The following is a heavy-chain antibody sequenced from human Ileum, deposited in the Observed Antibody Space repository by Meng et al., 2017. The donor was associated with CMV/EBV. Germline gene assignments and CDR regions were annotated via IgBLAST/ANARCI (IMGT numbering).Heavy chain of an antibody. V-gene: IGHV4-39*07. Sequence: QLQLQESGPGLVKPSEPLSLTCTVSGGSISSSSYDWGWIRQPPGKRLEWIGSIYYRGTTYYNPSLKSRVTMSIDTSTNQFSLNLRSVTAADTAVYYCVRDKDNNYLLDWFDPWGQGTLVTVSS. CDR3: VRDKDNNYLLDWFDP. CDR1: GGSISSSSYD. D-gene: IGHD4-11*01. J-gene: IGHJ5*02. CDR2: IYYRGTT.